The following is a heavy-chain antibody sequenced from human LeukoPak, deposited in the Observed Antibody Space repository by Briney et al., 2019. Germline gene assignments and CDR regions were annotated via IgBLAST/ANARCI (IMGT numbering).Heavy chain of an antibody. CDR2: ISGSGGST. Sequence: GGSLRLSCAASGFTFSSYGRSWVRQAPGKGLEWVSAISGSGGSTYYADSVKGRFTISRDNSKNTLYLQMNSLRAEDTAVYYCASGMVTDYFDYWGQGTLVTVSS. J-gene: IGHJ4*02. V-gene: IGHV3-23*01. CDR3: ASGMVTDYFDY. D-gene: IGHD5-18*01. CDR1: GFTFSSYG.